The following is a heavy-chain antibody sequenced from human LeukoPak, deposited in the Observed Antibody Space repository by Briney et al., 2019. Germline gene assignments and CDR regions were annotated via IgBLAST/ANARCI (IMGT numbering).Heavy chain of an antibody. CDR2: ISNSSTYI. CDR3: ARWVCSSTSCYYFDY. J-gene: IGHJ4*02. CDR1: GFTFSGYT. Sequence: PGGSLRLSCAASGFTFSGYTMTWVRQAPGKGLEWVSSISNSSTYIYYADSVKGRFTISRDNVQNSLSLQMNSLRAEDTAVYYCARWVCSSTSCYYFDYWGQGSLVVVSS. D-gene: IGHD2-2*01. V-gene: IGHV3-21*01.